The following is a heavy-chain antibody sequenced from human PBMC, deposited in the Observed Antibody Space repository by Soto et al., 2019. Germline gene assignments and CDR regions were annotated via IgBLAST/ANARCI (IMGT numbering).Heavy chain of an antibody. D-gene: IGHD3-22*01. CDR1: GFTFSGSA. CDR3: TRHAYYYDSSGYYYAGDAFDI. CDR2: IRSKANSYAT. Sequence: PGGSLRLSCAASGFTFSGSAMHWVRQASGKGLEWVGRIRSKANSYATAYAASVKGRFTISRDDSKNTAYLQMNSLKTEDTAVYYCTRHAYYYDSSGYYYAGDAFDIWGQGTMVTVSS. V-gene: IGHV3-73*01. J-gene: IGHJ3*02.